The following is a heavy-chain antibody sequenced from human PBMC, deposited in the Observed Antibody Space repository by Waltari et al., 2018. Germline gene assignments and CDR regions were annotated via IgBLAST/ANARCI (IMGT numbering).Heavy chain of an antibody. V-gene: IGHV4-61*02. CDR1: GGSIRRGSDY. CDR2: IFLSGRT. J-gene: IGHJ6*02. CDR3: ARGGQAYSYYGMDV. D-gene: IGHD2-15*01. Sequence: QVQLQESGPGLVKPSQTLSLTCTVSGGSIRRGSDYWTWIRQPPGKGLEYIGRIFLSGRTNYNPSLKSRVSISLDTSKNQFSLRLTSVTAADTALYYCARGGQAYSYYGMDVWGQGTTVTVSS.